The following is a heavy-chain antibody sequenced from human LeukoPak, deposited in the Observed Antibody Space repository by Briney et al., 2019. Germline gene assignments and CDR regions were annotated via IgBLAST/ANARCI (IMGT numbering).Heavy chain of an antibody. J-gene: IGHJ4*02. CDR1: GFTFSSYA. CDR2: ISGSGGST. D-gene: IGHD3-22*01. CDR3: AKTGHYYDSSGYYSRFDY. Sequence: GGSLRLSCVASGFTFSSYAMSWVRQAPGKGLEWVSAISGSGGSTYYADSVKGRFTISRDNSKNTLYLQMNSLRAEDTAVYYCAKTGHYYDSSGYYSRFDYWGQGTLVTVSS. V-gene: IGHV3-23*01.